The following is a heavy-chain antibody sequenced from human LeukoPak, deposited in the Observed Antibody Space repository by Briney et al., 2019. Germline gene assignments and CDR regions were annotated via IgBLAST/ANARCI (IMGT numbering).Heavy chain of an antibody. V-gene: IGHV3-49*04. Sequence: GGSLRLSCAASGFAFSSYGMHWVRQAPGKGLEWVGFIRSKAYGGTTEYAASVKGRFTISRDDSKSIAYLQMNSLKTEDTAVYYCTRDPTSRGAFDIWGQGTMVTVSS. D-gene: IGHD3-10*01. CDR3: TRDPTSRGAFDI. CDR1: GFAFSSYG. J-gene: IGHJ3*02. CDR2: IRSKAYGGTT.